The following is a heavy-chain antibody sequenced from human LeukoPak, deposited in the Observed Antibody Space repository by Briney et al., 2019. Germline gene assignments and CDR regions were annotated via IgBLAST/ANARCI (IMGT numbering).Heavy chain of an antibody. CDR1: GLTYSSFA. CDR2: ISGSGDST. J-gene: IGHJ3*02. CDR3: ARADVEMATIVYAFDI. D-gene: IGHD5-24*01. Sequence: GGSLRLSCTASGLTYSSFAMSWVRQAPGKGLEWVSVISGSGDSTYYAGSVKGRFTISRDNSKNTLYLQMNSLRAEDTAVYYCARADVEMATIVYAFDIWGQGTMVTVSS. V-gene: IGHV3-23*01.